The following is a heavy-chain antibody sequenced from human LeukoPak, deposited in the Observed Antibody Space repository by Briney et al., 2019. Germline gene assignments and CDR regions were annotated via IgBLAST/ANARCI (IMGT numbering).Heavy chain of an antibody. CDR1: GFTFSSYA. CDR3: AILRVPSGSYIFDD. CDR2: ISSNGGST. V-gene: IGHV3-64*01. J-gene: IGHJ4*02. D-gene: IGHD1-26*01. Sequence: GGSLRLSCAASGFTFSSYAMHWVRQAPGKGLEYVSAISSNGGSTYYANSVKGRFTISRDNSKNTLYLQMGSLRAEDMAVYYCAILRVPSGSYIFDDWGQGTLVTVSS.